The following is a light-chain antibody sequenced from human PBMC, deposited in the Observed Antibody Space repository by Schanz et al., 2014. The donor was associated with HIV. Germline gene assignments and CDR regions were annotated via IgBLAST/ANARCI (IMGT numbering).Light chain of an antibody. Sequence: ETVLTQSPATLSLSPGERATLSCRASQSVSSDLAWYQQKPGQAPRLLIYGASSRATGIPDRFSGSGSGTDFTLTISRLEPEDFAVYYCQQYGSSFGPGTKVEIK. CDR2: GAS. J-gene: IGKJ3*01. V-gene: IGKV3-20*01. CDR3: QQYGSS. CDR1: QSVSSD.